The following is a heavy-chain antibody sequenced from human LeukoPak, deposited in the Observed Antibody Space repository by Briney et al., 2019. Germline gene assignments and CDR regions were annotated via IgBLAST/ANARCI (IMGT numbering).Heavy chain of an antibody. CDR1: GFTVSSNY. CDR2: IYSGGST. CDR3: ARRLYSSSWSSFDY. Sequence: GGSLRPSCAASGFTVSSNYMSWVRQAPGKGLEWVSVIYSGGSTYYADSVKGRFTISRDNSKNTLYLQMNSLRAEDTAVYYCARRLYSSSWSSFDYWGQGTLVTVSS. V-gene: IGHV3-53*01. D-gene: IGHD6-13*01. J-gene: IGHJ4*02.